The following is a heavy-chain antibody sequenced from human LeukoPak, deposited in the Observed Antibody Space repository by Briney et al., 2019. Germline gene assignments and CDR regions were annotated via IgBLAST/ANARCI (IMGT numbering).Heavy chain of an antibody. J-gene: IGHJ5*02. V-gene: IGHV3-23*01. Sequence: GGSLRLSCAASGFTFSSYAMSWVRQALGKGLECVSGIIGSGGGTYYADSVKGRLTISRENSKNTLYLQMNNLRAEDTAVYFCAKDSSIMMLVIITTWGQGTLVTVSS. CDR1: GFTFSSYA. D-gene: IGHD3-22*01. CDR3: AKDSSIMMLVIITT. CDR2: IIGSGGGT.